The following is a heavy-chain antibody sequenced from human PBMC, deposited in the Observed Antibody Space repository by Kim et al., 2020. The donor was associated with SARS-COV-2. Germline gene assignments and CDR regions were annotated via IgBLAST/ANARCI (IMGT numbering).Heavy chain of an antibody. J-gene: IGHJ6*02. D-gene: IGHD3-10*01. CDR3: ASTSYGSGSYYYYYGMDV. CDR1: GYTLTELS. Sequence: ASVKVSCKVSGYTLTELSMHWVRQAPGKGLEWMGGFDPEDGETIYAQKFQGRVTMTEDTSTDTAYMELSSLRSEDTAVYYCASTSYGSGSYYYYYGMDVWGQGTTVTVSS. CDR2: FDPEDGET. V-gene: IGHV1-24*01.